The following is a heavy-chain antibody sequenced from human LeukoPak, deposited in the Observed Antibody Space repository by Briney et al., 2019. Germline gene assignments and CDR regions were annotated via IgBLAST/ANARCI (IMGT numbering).Heavy chain of an antibody. Sequence: ASVKVSCKASGYTFTSYGISWVRQAPGQGLEWMGWIDPNSGGTNYAQKFQGRVTMTRDTSISTAYMELSRLRSDDTAVYYCATYRSRNYDFWSGYSYYFDYWGQGTLVTVSS. CDR1: GYTFTSYG. CDR3: ATYRSRNYDFWSGYSYYFDY. CDR2: IDPNSGGT. J-gene: IGHJ4*02. V-gene: IGHV1-2*02. D-gene: IGHD3-3*01.